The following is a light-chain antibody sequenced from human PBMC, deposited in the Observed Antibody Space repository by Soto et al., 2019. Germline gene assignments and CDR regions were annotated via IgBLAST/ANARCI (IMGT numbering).Light chain of an antibody. Sequence: VVTQSPDTLSVSPGERATLSCRASQSVSSNLAWYQQKPGQAPRLLIYGPSTRATGIPARFSGSGSGTEFTLTISSLQSEDFAVYYCQQDNNWPLTFGGGTRVEIK. CDR3: QQDNNWPLT. CDR1: QSVSSN. J-gene: IGKJ4*01. V-gene: IGKV3-15*01. CDR2: GPS.